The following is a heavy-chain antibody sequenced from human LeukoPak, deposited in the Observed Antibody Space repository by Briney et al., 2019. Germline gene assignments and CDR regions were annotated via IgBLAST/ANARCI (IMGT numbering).Heavy chain of an antibody. D-gene: IGHD2/OR15-2a*01. V-gene: IGHV3-21*04. J-gene: IGHJ4*02. Sequence: GGSLRLSCAASGFTFSSYSMNWVRQAPGKGLEWVSSISTSSSYIFYADSVRGRFTISRDNAKNSLYLQMNSLRVEDTAVYYCARGGISGGLYYFDYWGQGTLVTVSS. CDR3: ARGGISGGLYYFDY. CDR1: GFTFSSYS. CDR2: ISTSSSYI.